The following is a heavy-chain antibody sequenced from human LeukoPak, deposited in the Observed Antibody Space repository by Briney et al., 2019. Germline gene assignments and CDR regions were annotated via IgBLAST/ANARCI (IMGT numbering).Heavy chain of an antibody. Sequence: PGRSLRLSCAASGSTFDDYAMHWVRQAPGKGLEWVSGISWNSGSIGYADSVKGRFTISRDNARNSLYLQMNSLRAEDTALYYCAKDILRESYALDYWGQGTLVTVSS. CDR3: AKDILRESYALDY. J-gene: IGHJ4*02. CDR2: ISWNSGSI. CDR1: GSTFDDYA. V-gene: IGHV3-9*01. D-gene: IGHD2-2*01.